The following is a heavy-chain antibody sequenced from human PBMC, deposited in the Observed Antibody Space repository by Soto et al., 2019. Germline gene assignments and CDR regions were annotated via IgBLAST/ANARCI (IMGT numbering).Heavy chain of an antibody. CDR3: ASRSTALDY. D-gene: IGHD4-4*01. J-gene: IGHJ4*02. V-gene: IGHV4-39*01. CDR1: GGSISSSSYY. CDR2: IYYSGST. Sequence: QLQLQESGPGLVKPSETLSLTCTVSGGSISSSSYYWGWIRQPPGKGPEWIGSIYYSGSTYYNPSLKSRVTISVDTSKNQFSLKLSSVPAADTAVYYCASRSTALDYWGQGTLVTVSS.